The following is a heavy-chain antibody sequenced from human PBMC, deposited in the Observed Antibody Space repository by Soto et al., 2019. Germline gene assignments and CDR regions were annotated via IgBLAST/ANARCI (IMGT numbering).Heavy chain of an antibody. V-gene: IGHV3-73*01. CDR1: GFTFSGST. CDR2: IGSKANNYAA. CDR3: AKAVGVEVIDTAGTYYYYFDY. D-gene: IGHD1-26*01. J-gene: IGHJ4*02. Sequence: GGSLRLSCAASGFTFSGSTLHWVRQASGKGLEWVGRIGSKANNYAAAYAVSLKGRFTISRDDSRNTAYLQMNSLRVEDTAVYYCAKAVGVEVIDTAGTYYYYFDYWGQGALVTVSS.